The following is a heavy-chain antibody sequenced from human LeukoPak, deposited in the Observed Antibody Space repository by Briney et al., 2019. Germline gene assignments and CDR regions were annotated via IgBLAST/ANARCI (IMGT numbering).Heavy chain of an antibody. D-gene: IGHD6-13*01. Sequence: PSETLSLTCTVSGGSISSYYWSWIREPPGKGLGWMGCIYYSGSTNYNPYLKSRVTISVDTSKNQFSLKLSSVTAADTAVYYCARIVPLLGIAADYFDYWGQGTLVTVSS. CDR2: IYYSGST. CDR1: GGSISSYY. J-gene: IGHJ4*02. CDR3: ARIVPLLGIAADYFDY. V-gene: IGHV4-59*01.